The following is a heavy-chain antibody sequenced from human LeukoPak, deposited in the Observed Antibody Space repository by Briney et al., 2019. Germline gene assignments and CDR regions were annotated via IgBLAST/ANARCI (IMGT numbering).Heavy chain of an antibody. J-gene: IGHJ4*02. D-gene: IGHD5-12*01. Sequence: KPSETLSLTCAVSGASISSSNYYWGWVRQSPGKGLEWIGNIYSSGNTYYNASLKSRVTMYIDTSKNQFSLKLSSVTAAGTAMYYCATSNGYGLIDYWGQGTLVTVSS. V-gene: IGHV4-39*01. CDR1: GASISSSNYY. CDR3: ATSNGYGLIDY. CDR2: IYSSGNT.